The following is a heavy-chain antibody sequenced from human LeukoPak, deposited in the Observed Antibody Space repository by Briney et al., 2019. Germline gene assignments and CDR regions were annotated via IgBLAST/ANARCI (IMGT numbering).Heavy chain of an antibody. Sequence: SETLSLTCAVYGGSFSGYYWSWIRQPPGKGLEWIGYIYYSGSTNYNPSLKSRVTISVDTSKNQFSLKLSSVTAADTAVYYCARNPNYYDSSGYYYYGMDVWGQGTTVTVSS. V-gene: IGHV4-59*01. D-gene: IGHD3-22*01. CDR3: ARNPNYYDSSGYYYYGMDV. J-gene: IGHJ6*02. CDR1: GGSFSGYY. CDR2: IYYSGST.